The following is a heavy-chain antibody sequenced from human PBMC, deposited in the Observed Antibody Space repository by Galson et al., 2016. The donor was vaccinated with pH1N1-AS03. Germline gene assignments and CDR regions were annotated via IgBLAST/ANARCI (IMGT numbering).Heavy chain of an antibody. D-gene: IGHD1-14*01. J-gene: IGHJ6*02. CDR3: ARGIRNTKKNFGRDA. V-gene: IGHV1-69*13. CDR2: IIPVFGPA. Sequence: SVKVSCKASGGTFNTYSFNWVRQAPGQGLEWMGGIIPVFGPANYAQHFQDRVTITADASRREAYMEIRSLRSEDSALYFCARGIRNTKKNFGRDAWGQGTAVIVSS. CDR1: GGTFNTYS.